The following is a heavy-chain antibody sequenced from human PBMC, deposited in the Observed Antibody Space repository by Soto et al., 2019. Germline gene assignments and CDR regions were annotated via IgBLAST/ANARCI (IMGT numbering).Heavy chain of an antibody. CDR2: ISYDGSNK. CDR1: GFTFSSYV. CDR3: AKDVVILRYFDLDAFDS. J-gene: IGHJ3*02. D-gene: IGHD3-9*01. Sequence: GGSLRLSCAASGFTFSSYVMHWVRQAPGKGLEWVAVISYDGSNKYYADSVKGRFTISRDNSKNTLYLQMNSLRAEDTAVYYCAKDVVILRYFDLDAFDSWGQGTMVKVSS. V-gene: IGHV3-30*18.